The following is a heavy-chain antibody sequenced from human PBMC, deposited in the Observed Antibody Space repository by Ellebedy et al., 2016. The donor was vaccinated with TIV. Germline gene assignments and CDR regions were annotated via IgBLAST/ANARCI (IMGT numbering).Heavy chain of an antibody. V-gene: IGHV4-61*05. CDR2: IYYSGST. D-gene: IGHD5-18*01. CDR3: ARGSKVVRGYSYGYGWFDP. CDR1: GGSISSSSYY. J-gene: IGHJ5*02. Sequence: SETLSLXXTVSGGSISSSSYYWSWIRQPPGKGLEWIGYIYYSGSTNYNPSLKSRVTISVDTSKNQFSLKLSSVTAADTAVYYCARGSKVVRGYSYGYGWFDPWGQGTLVTVSS.